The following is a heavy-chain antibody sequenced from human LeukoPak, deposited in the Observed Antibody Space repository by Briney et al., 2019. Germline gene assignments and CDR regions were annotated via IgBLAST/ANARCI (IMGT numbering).Heavy chain of an antibody. Sequence: PGGSLRLSCAASGFTFSSYGMHWVRQAPGKGLEWVAVIWYDGSNKYYADSVKGRFTISRDNSKNTLYLQMNSLRAEDTAVYYCARPYYHGSGSSYGMDVWGQGTTVTVSS. CDR1: GFTFSSYG. J-gene: IGHJ6*02. CDR2: IWYDGSNK. V-gene: IGHV3-33*01. CDR3: ARPYYHGSGSSYGMDV. D-gene: IGHD3-10*01.